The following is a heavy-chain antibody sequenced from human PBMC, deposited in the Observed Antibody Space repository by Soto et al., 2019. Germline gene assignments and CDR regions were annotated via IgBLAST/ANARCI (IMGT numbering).Heavy chain of an antibody. CDR2: ILGSGGDT. CDR1: GFTLRTNG. D-gene: IGHD1-1*01. CDR3: AGHGRYSY. J-gene: IGHJ4*02. V-gene: IGHV3-23*01. Sequence: GGSLRLSCAATGFTLRTNGMSWFRQAPGKGLEWVSSILGSGGDTYYADSLKGRFTISRDNSKNTLYLQLNSLGAEDTALYYCAGHGRYSYLGPGPLVTVS.